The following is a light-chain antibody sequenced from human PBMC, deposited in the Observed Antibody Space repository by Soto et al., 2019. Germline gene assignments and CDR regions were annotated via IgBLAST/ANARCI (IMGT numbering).Light chain of an antibody. CDR3: QQSYSTPRS. Sequence: DIQMTQSPSSLSASVGDRVTITCRASQSISSYLNWYQQKPGKAPKLLIYDASSLQGGVPSRFSGSGSGTDFTVTISSLQPEDFATYYCQQSYSTPRSFGQGTKVEIK. CDR2: DAS. V-gene: IGKV1-39*01. CDR1: QSISSY. J-gene: IGKJ1*01.